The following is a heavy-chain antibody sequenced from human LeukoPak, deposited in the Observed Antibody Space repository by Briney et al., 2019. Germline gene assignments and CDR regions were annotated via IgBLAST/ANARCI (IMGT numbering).Heavy chain of an antibody. CDR1: GGSISSYY. V-gene: IGHV4-4*07. J-gene: IGHJ3*02. CDR2: IYISGST. D-gene: IGHD5-24*01. Sequence: SETLSLTCTVSGGSISSYYWSWIRQPAGKGLEWIGRIYISGSTNYNPSLKSRVTIPVDTSKNQFSLKLSSVTAADTAVYYCARVWAARDGYSVMAFDIWGQGTMVTVSS. CDR3: ARVWAARDGYSVMAFDI.